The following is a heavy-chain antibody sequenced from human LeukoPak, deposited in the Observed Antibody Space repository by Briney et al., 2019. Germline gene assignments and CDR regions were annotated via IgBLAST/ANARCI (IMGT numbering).Heavy chain of an antibody. CDR2: IYYGGST. CDR1: GGSISSYY. J-gene: IGHJ6*03. D-gene: IGHD5-24*01. CDR3: AREARHGHNYFNYYYYYYMDV. V-gene: IGHV4-59*01. Sequence: SETLSLTCTVSGGSISSYYWSWIRQPPGKGLEWIGYIYYGGSTNYNPSLKSRVTISVDTSKNQFSLKLSSVTAADTAVYYCAREARHGHNYFNYYYYYYMDVWGKGTTVTVSS.